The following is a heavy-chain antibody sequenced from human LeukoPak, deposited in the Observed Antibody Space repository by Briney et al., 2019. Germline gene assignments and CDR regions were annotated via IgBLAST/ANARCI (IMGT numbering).Heavy chain of an antibody. CDR1: GYTFTSYG. V-gene: IGHV1-18*01. CDR3: ARAILVRGVIITPGRYNWFDP. CDR2: ISAYNGNT. D-gene: IGHD3-10*01. J-gene: IGHJ5*02. Sequence: ASVKVSCKASGYTFTSYGISWVRQAPGQGLEWMGWISAYNGNTNYAQKLQGRVTMTTDTSTSTAYMELRSLRSDDTAVYYCARAILVRGVIITPGRYNWFDPWGQGTLVTVSS.